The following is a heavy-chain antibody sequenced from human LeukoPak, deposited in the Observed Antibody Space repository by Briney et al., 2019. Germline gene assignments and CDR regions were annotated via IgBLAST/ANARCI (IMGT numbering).Heavy chain of an antibody. V-gene: IGHV3-74*01. CDR2: INPDGTTT. D-gene: IGHD1-7*01. Sequence: PGGSLRLSCAASGFTFSGSWMVWVRQAPGKGLVWVSRINPDGTTTHYADSVKGRFTISRDNAKNTLYLQMNSLRAEDTAVYYCGRGNYAFPDYWGQGTLVTVSS. J-gene: IGHJ4*02. CDR1: GFTFSGSW. CDR3: GRGNYAFPDY.